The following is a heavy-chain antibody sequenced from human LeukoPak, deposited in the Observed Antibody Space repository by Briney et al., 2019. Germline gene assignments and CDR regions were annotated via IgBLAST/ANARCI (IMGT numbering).Heavy chain of an antibody. CDR3: AKGCSGIYCLEYYYLGV. J-gene: IGHJ6*03. CDR1: GLTFNNHA. Sequence: GGSLRLSCAASGLTFNNHAMSWVRQSPGKGLEGVSVISGSGDSTHYAESVKGRFTISRDNSKNTVHLQMSSLRAEDTAVYFCAKGCSGIYCLEYYYLGVWGKGTTVTVSS. CDR2: ISGSGDST. D-gene: IGHD1-26*01. V-gene: IGHV3-23*01.